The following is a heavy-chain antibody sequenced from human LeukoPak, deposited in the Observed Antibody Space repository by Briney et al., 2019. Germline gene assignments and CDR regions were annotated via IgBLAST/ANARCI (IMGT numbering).Heavy chain of an antibody. CDR2: ITSSSSSI. CDR1: GFAFSTYS. Sequence: PGGSLRLSCAASGFAFSTYSMNWVRQAPGKGLEWVSYITSSSSSIYYADSVKGRFTISRDNAKNSLYLQMSSLRDEDTAVYYCARGGYFKDYWGQGTLVTVSS. CDR3: ARGGYFKDY. D-gene: IGHD3-9*01. V-gene: IGHV3-48*02. J-gene: IGHJ4*02.